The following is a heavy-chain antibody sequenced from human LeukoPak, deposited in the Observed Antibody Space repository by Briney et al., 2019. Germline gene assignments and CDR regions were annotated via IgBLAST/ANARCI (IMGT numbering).Heavy chain of an antibody. D-gene: IGHD6-13*01. CDR1: GYTFTGYY. V-gene: IGHV1-2*02. J-gene: IGHJ4*02. CDR2: INPNSGGT. Sequence: GASVKASCKASGYTFTGYYMHWVRQAPGQGLEWMGWINPNSGGTNYAQKFQGRVTMTRDTSISTAYMELSRLRSDDTAVYYCARGTGYSSSWYTGHFDYWGQGTLVTVSS. CDR3: ARGTGYSSSWYTGHFDY.